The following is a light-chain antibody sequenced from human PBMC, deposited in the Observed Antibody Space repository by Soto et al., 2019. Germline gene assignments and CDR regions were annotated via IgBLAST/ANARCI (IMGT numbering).Light chain of an antibody. CDR2: EVF. CDR1: SSDVGGYNY. Sequence: ALTQPASVSGSPGQSITISCTGTSSDVGGYNYVSWYQQHPGKVPKLMIYEVFRRPSGISDRFSGSKSGNTASLTISGLQAEDEADYYCCSYTTTSTFVFGGGTKLTVL. CDR3: CSYTTTSTFV. J-gene: IGLJ2*01. V-gene: IGLV2-14*03.